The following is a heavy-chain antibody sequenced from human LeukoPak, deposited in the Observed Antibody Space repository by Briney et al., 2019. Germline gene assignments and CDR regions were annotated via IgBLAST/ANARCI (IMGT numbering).Heavy chain of an antibody. J-gene: IGHJ6*03. CDR1: GFTFGTFG. CDR2: IGGSDGST. Sequence: PGGSLRLSCAVSGFTFGTFGMTWVRQAPGKGLEWVSAIGGSDGSTYYADSVKGRFTISTDNSKNSLYLQMNSLRAEDTAVYYCARDALVGGWIGFSEYYMDVWGKGTTVTVSS. CDR3: ARDALVGGWIGFSEYYMDV. V-gene: IGHV3-23*01. D-gene: IGHD5-12*01.